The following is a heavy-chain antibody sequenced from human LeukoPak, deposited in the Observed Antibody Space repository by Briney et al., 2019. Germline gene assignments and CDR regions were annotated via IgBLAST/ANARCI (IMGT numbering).Heavy chain of an antibody. D-gene: IGHD5-18*01. CDR3: AREVDTAMVYFDY. Sequence: GGSLRLSCAASGFTFSSYSMNWVRQAPGKGLEWVSSISSSSSYIYYADSVKGRFTISRDNAKNSLYLQVNSLRAEDTAVYYCAREVDTAMVYFDYWGQGTLVTVSS. J-gene: IGHJ4*02. CDR2: ISSSSSYI. CDR1: GFTFSSYS. V-gene: IGHV3-21*01.